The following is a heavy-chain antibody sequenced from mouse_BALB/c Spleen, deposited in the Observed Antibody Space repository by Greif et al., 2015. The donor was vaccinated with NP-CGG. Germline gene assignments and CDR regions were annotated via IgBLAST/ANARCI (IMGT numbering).Heavy chain of an antibody. CDR1: GYTFSSYW. CDR2: ILPGSGST. D-gene: IGHD2-4*01. J-gene: IGHJ3*01. V-gene: IGHV1-9*01. CDR3: ARSMITTGAWFAY. Sequence: VQLQESGAELMKPGASVKISCKATGYTFSSYWIEWVKQRPGHGLEWIGEILPGSGSTNYNEKFKGKATFTADTSSNTAYMQLSSLTSEDSAVYYCARSMITTGAWFAYWGQGTLVTVSA.